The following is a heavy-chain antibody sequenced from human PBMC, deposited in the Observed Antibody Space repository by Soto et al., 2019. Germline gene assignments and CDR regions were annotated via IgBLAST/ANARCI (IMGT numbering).Heavy chain of an antibody. Sequence: EVQLVESGGGLVQPGGSLRLSCADSGFILRNYWMSWVRQAPGMGLQWVASIKEDGSEKYYVDPVKGRFTISRENVKYSLYLQMNSLRAEDTAVYYCARYRSLDPWGQGILVTVSS. V-gene: IGHV3-7*03. CDR2: IKEDGSEK. J-gene: IGHJ5*02. CDR3: ARYRSLDP. D-gene: IGHD3-16*02. CDR1: GFILRNYW.